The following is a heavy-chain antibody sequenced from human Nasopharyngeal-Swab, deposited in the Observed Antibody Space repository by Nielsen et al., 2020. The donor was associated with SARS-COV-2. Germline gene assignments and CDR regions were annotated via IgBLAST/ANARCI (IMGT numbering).Heavy chain of an antibody. J-gene: IGHJ6*02. CDR1: GFTFRDYS. Sequence: GESLKISCAASGFTFRDYSMNWVRQAPGKGLEWVSSIVRYGTDIFHADSVKGRFSVFRDAANKSIYLQMRSLRAEDTAVYYCARGTVFGVANGMDVWGQGTTVTVSS. V-gene: IGHV3-21*01. D-gene: IGHD3-3*01. CDR3: ARGTVFGVANGMDV. CDR2: IVRYGTDI.